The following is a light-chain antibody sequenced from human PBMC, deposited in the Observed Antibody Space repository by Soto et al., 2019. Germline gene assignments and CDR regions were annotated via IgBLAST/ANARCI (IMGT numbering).Light chain of an antibody. Sequence: DIQMTQSPSSLSASVGDRVTITCRASLSISTELNWYQQKPGKAPKVLIFGASSLQSGVPSRFSGSGSGTDFTLTIINLQPEDFATYYCQQSYTTPRTFGQGTKLEIK. CDR2: GAS. J-gene: IGKJ2*01. CDR1: LSISTE. V-gene: IGKV1-39*01. CDR3: QQSYTTPRT.